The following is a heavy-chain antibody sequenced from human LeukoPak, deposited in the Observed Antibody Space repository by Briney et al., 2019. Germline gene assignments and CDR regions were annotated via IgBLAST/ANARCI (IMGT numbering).Heavy chain of an antibody. Sequence: PGRSLSLSCAASGFTFSSYAMHWVRQAPGKGLEWVAVISYDGSNKYYADSVKGRFTISRDNSKNTLYLQMNSLRAEDTAVYYCARDPGSKVAVEYYFDYWGQGTLVTVSS. CDR2: ISYDGSNK. V-gene: IGHV3-30-3*01. J-gene: IGHJ4*02. CDR3: ARDPGSKVAVEYYFDY. D-gene: IGHD6-19*01. CDR1: GFTFSSYA.